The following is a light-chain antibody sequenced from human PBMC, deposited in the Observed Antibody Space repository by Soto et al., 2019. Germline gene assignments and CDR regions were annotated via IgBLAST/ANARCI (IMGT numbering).Light chain of an antibody. CDR2: EVF. CDR3: SSYAGRETGV. Sequence: QSALTQPPSASGSPGQSVTISCTGTSNDIGAYNYVSWYQQHPGKAPKLLIYEVFRRPSGVPDRFSGSRSGNTASLTVSGPPPEDEADYYCSSYAGRETGVFGTGTKVT. J-gene: IGLJ1*01. CDR1: SNDIGAYNY. V-gene: IGLV2-8*01.